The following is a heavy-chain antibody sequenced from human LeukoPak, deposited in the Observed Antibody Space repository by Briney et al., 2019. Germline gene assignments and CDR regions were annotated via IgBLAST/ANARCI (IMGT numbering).Heavy chain of an antibody. V-gene: IGHV3-33*01. J-gene: IGHJ3*02. CDR2: ISYDGNNK. CDR1: GFTFSNFA. CDR3: ASEKSCAFDI. Sequence: TGGSLRLSCAASGFTFSNFAMHWVRQAPGKGLDWVAVISYDGNNKYYADSVKGRFTISRDNSKNTLYLQMNTLRAEDTAVYYCASEKSCAFDIWRQGTMVTVSS.